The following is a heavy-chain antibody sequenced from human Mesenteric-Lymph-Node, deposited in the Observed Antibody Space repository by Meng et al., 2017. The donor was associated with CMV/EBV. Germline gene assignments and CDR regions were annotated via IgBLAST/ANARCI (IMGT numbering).Heavy chain of an antibody. CDR3: TVDTADY. Sequence: SVQVSGKASGGAFSSYAISWGRQAPGQGLEWMGGIIPILGIANYAQKFQGRVTITADKSTSTAYMELSSLRSEDTAVYYCTVDTADYWGQGTLVTVSS. J-gene: IGHJ4*02. V-gene: IGHV1-69*10. D-gene: IGHD5-18*01. CDR1: GGAFSSYA. CDR2: IIPILGIA.